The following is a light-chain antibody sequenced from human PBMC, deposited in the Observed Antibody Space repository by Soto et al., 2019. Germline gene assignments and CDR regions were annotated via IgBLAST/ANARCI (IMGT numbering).Light chain of an antibody. CDR2: DAS. J-gene: IGKJ5*01. Sequence: AIQLTQSPSSLSASVGDRVTITFRASQGISSALAWYQQKPGKAPKLLFYDASSLESGVPSRFSGSGSGTDFTLTISSLQPEDFATYYCQQFNSYPITFGQGTRLEIK. V-gene: IGKV1-13*02. CDR1: QGISSA. CDR3: QQFNSYPIT.